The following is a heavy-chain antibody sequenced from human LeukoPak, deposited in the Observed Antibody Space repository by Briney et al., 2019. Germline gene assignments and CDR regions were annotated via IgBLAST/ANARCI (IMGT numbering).Heavy chain of an antibody. CDR1: GGSISSYY. J-gene: IGHJ4*02. V-gene: IGHV4-59*01. D-gene: IGHD1-26*01. CDR3: ARSQFGWEPFDY. Sequence: SETVSLTCTVSGGSISSYYWSWIRQPPGKGLEWFGYIYYSGSTNYNPSLKSRVTISVDTSKNQFSLKLSSVTAADTAVYYCARSQFGWEPFDYWGQGTLVTVSS. CDR2: IYYSGST.